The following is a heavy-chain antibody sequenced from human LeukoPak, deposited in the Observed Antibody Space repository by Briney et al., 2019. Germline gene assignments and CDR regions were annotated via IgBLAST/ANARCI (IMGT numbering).Heavy chain of an antibody. V-gene: IGHV4-59*08. CDR1: GASIDSYY. Sequence: SETLSLTCTVSGASIDSYYWSWIRQPPGNGLEWIGYTHNNGDSNYNPSLKSRLTISVDTSKNEVSRVLTSVTAADTALYYCARQPGGTAAFDIWAQGTMVTVSA. CDR3: ARQPGGTAAFDI. D-gene: IGHD6-13*01. CDR2: THNNGDS. J-gene: IGHJ3*02.